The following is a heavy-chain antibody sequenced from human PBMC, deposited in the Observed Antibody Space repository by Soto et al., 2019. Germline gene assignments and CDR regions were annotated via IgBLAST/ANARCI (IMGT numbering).Heavy chain of an antibody. J-gene: IGHJ4*02. D-gene: IGHD3-10*01. V-gene: IGHV4-34*01. CDR1: GGSFSGYY. CDR2: INHSGST. Sequence: QVQLQQWGAGPLKPSETLSLTCAVYGGSFSGYYWSWIRQPPGKGLEWIGEINHSGSTNYNPSLKSRVTISVDTSKNQFSLKLSSVTAADTAVYYCARSPYGSGTDYWGQGTLVTVSS. CDR3: ARSPYGSGTDY.